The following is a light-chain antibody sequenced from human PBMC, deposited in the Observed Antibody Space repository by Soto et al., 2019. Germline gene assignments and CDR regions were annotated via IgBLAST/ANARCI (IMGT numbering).Light chain of an antibody. CDR3: SSYSSSSTLFV. V-gene: IGLV2-14*01. Sequence: QSALTQPDSESGPPGQSITLSCTGTSSEVRAYQYVSWYQQRPGKAHKVMIYEVSNRPSGVSNRFSGTKSGNTASLTISGLQAEDEADYFCSSYSSSSTLFVFGTGTKVTVL. CDR1: SSEVRAYQY. CDR2: EVS. J-gene: IGLJ1*01.